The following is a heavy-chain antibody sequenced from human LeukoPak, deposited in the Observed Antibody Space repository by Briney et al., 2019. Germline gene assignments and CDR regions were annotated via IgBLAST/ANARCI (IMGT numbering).Heavy chain of an antibody. CDR2: IGAYNGNT. V-gene: IGHV1-18*01. Sequence: ASVKVSCKSSGYTFTSYGISWVRQAPGQGLEWMGWIGAYNGNTNYAQKLQGRVTMTTDTSTSTAYMELRSLRSDDTAVYYCAREPNDYGGNSEPDYWGQGTLVTVSS. D-gene: IGHD4-23*01. CDR3: AREPNDYGGNSEPDY. CDR1: GYTFTSYG. J-gene: IGHJ4*02.